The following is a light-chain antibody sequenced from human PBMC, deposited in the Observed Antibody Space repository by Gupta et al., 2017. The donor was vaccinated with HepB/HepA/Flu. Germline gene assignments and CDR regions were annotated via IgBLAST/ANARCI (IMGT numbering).Light chain of an antibody. J-gene: IGKJ5*01. CDR3: QQYDSSLIT. CDR1: QSVSSNY. Sequence: EIVLTQSPGTLPSSPGERATLSCRASQSVSSNYLAWYQQKPGQTPRLLIYGASSRATGIPDRFSGSGSGTDFTLTVSRLEPEDFAVYYCQQYDSSLITFGEGTRVEIK. V-gene: IGKV3-20*01. CDR2: GAS.